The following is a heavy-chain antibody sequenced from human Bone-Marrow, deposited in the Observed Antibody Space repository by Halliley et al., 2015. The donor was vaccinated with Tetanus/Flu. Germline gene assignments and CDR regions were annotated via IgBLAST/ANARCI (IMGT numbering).Heavy chain of an antibody. D-gene: IGHD6-19*01. J-gene: IGHJ6*02. Sequence: MQLVQSGGGLVQPGRSLRLSCTASGFTFGDYAMTWVRQAPGKGLEWVGFIRSKAYGGTTEYAASVKGRFTISRDDSKSIAYLQMNSLKTEDTAVYYCTRAIAGAGYYYYGMDVWGQGTTVTVSS. V-gene: IGHV3-49*04. CDR1: GFTFGDYA. CDR2: IRSKAYGGTT. CDR3: TRAIAGAGYYYYGMDV.